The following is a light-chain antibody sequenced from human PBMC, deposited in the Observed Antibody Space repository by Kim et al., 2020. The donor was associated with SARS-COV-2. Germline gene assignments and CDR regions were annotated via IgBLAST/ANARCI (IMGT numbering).Light chain of an antibody. CDR3: CSYAGSSTWV. Sequence: GQSNTISGTGTSSDVGSYNLVSWYQQHPGKAPKLMIYEGSKRPSGVSNRFSGSKSGNTASLTISGLQAEDEADYYCCSYAGSSTWVFGGGTQLTVL. J-gene: IGLJ2*01. V-gene: IGLV2-23*01. CDR1: SSDVGSYNL. CDR2: EGS.